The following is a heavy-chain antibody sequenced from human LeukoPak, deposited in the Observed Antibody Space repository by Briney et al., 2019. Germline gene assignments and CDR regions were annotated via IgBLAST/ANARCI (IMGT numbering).Heavy chain of an antibody. V-gene: IGHV1-24*01. CDR3: ATDRIRTYYFDY. CDR1: GCTLTELS. CDR2: FDPEDGET. Sequence: ASVKVSCKVSGCTLTELSMHWVRQAPGKGLEWMGGFDPEDGETIYAQKFQGRVTMTEDTSTDTAYMELSSLRSEDTAVYYCATDRIRTYYFDYWGQGTLVTVSS. D-gene: IGHD5-18*01. J-gene: IGHJ4*02.